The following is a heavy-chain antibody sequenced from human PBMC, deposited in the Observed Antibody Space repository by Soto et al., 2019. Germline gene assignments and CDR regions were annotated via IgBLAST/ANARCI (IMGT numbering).Heavy chain of an antibody. CDR1: GFTFSDYY. J-gene: IGHJ4*02. CDR2: IGSGGGTI. V-gene: IGHV3-11*01. CDR3: ARRRDFLDS. Sequence: GGSLRLSCAASGFTFSDYYMTWIRQAPGKGLEWVSYIGSGGGTIYYAGSVKGRFTISSDNAKNSLYLQMNSLRAEDTAVYYCARRRDFLDSWGQGTLVTVSS. D-gene: IGHD3-3*01.